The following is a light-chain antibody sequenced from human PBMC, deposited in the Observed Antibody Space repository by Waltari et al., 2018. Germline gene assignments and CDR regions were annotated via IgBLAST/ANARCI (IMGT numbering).Light chain of an antibody. CDR1: QSISSW. CDR3: QQYNSYSA. Sequence: DIQMTQSPSTLSASVGDRVTIPCPASQSISSWLAWYQQKPGKAPKLLIYDASSLESGVPSRFSGSGSGTEFTLTISSLQPDDFATYYCQQYNSYSAFGQGTKVAIK. V-gene: IGKV1-5*01. CDR2: DAS. J-gene: IGKJ1*01.